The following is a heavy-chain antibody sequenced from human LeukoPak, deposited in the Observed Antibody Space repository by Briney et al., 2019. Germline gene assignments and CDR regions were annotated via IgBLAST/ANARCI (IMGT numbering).Heavy chain of an antibody. CDR3: ARGPEEDSGGWEFDF. Sequence: GSLRLSCAASGFTFSNYWMNWIRQPPGKGLEWIGETNHSGSTNYNPSLKSRVTVSVDTSKNQFSLKLSSVTAADTAVYYCARGPEEDSGGWEFDFWGQGTLVTVSS. J-gene: IGHJ4*02. CDR2: TNHSGST. V-gene: IGHV4-34*01. D-gene: IGHD3-22*01. CDR1: GFTFSNYW.